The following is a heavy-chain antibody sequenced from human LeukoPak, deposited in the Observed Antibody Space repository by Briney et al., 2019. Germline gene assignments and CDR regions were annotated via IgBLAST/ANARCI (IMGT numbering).Heavy chain of an antibody. Sequence: PGRSLRLSCAASGFTFSSYGMHWVRQAPGKGLEWVAVISYDGSNKYYADSVKGRFTISRDNPKNTLYLQMNSLRAEDTAVYYCANEYCSGGSCGYYGMDVWGQGTTVTVSS. D-gene: IGHD2-15*01. CDR1: GFTFSSYG. CDR2: ISYDGSNK. J-gene: IGHJ6*02. CDR3: ANEYCSGGSCGYYGMDV. V-gene: IGHV3-30*18.